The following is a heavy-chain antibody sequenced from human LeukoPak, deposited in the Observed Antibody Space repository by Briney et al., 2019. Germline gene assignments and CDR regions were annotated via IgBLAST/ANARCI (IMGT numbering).Heavy chain of an antibody. CDR3: ARDGKGRFDFRENDY. V-gene: IGHV1-18*01. CDR2: ISAHTGKS. D-gene: IGHD3-3*01. Sequence: ALVKVSCKASGYTFSIYGITWVRQAPGQGLEWMGWISAHTGKSDYAQKFQNRVTMTADTATSTAYMELRSLGSDDTAVYYCARDGKGRFDFRENDYWGQGTLVTVSS. CDR1: GYTFSIYG. J-gene: IGHJ4*02.